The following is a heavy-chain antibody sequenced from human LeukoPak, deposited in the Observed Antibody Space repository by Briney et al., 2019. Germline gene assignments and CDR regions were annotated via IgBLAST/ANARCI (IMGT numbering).Heavy chain of an antibody. CDR3: ARDRVAAVAGKYYFDY. Sequence: ASVKVSCKASGYTFTSYYMHWVRQAPGQGLEWMGIINPSGGSTSYAQKFQGRVTMTRDTSTSTVYMELSSLGSEDTAVYYCARDRVAAVAGKYYFDYWGQGTLVTVSS. CDR2: INPSGGST. V-gene: IGHV1-46*01. D-gene: IGHD6-19*01. CDR1: GYTFTSYY. J-gene: IGHJ4*02.